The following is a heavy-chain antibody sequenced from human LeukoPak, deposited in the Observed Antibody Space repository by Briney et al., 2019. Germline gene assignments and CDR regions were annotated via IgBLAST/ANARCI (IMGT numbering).Heavy chain of an antibody. CDR2: ISYDGSNK. J-gene: IGHJ4*02. D-gene: IGHD6-13*01. V-gene: IGHV3-30*18. CDR3: AKDGGYSSSWTDY. CDR1: GFTFSSCG. Sequence: GGSLRLSCAASGFTFSSCGMHWVRQAPGKGLEWVAVISYDGSNKYYADSVKGRFTISRDNSKNTLYLQMNSLRAEDTAVYYCAKDGGYSSSWTDYWGQGTLVTVSS.